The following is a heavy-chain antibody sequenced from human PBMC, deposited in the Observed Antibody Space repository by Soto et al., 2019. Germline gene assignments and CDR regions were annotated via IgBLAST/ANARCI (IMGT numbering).Heavy chain of an antibody. CDR2: IRSKAYGGTT. CDR1: GFTFGDYA. Sequence: GSLRLSCTASGFTFGDYAMSWFRQAPGKGLEWVGFIRSKAYGGTTEYAASVKGRFTISRDDSKSIAYLQMNSLKTEDTAVYYCTRDYQQQLVPRFDYRGQGTLVTVSS. CDR3: TRDYQQQLVPRFDY. J-gene: IGHJ4*02. V-gene: IGHV3-49*03. D-gene: IGHD6-13*01.